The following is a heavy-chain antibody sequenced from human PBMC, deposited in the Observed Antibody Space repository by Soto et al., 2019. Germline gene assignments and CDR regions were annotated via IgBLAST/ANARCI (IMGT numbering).Heavy chain of an antibody. V-gene: IGHV1-2*02. J-gene: IGHJ6*02. CDR1: GYTFTAYH. CDR3: ARNMDYYYGRGSGNGHGV. D-gene: IGHD3-10*02. Sequence: QVRLVQSGAEGKEPGDSVRVSCEASGYTFTAYHIHWVRQAPGQGLEWMGWINPKFGDTGYAQDFQVRASMTSDMSISTVYMELSRLTSDDTAIYYCARNMDYYYGRGSGNGHGVWGQGTTVTVFS. CDR2: INPKFGDT.